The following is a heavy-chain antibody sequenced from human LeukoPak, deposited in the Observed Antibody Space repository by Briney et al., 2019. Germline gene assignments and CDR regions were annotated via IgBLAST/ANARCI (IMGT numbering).Heavy chain of an antibody. Sequence: ASVKVSCKASGYTFTSYGISWVRQAPGQGLEWMGWINPNSGGTNYAQEFQGRVTMTRDTSISTAYMELSRLRSDDTAVYYCARDREWPYYFDYWGQGTLVTVSS. J-gene: IGHJ4*02. CDR3: ARDREWPYYFDY. CDR2: INPNSGGT. V-gene: IGHV1-2*02. CDR1: GYTFTSYG. D-gene: IGHD3-3*01.